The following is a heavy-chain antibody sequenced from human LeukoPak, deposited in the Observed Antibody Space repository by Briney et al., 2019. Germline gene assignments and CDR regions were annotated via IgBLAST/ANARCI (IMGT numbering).Heavy chain of an antibody. CDR1: GGSFSGYY. V-gene: IGHV4-34*01. Sequence: PSETLSLTCAVYGGSFSGYYWSWIRQPPGKGLEWIGEINHSGSTNYNPSLKSRVTISVDTSKNQFSLKLSSVTAADTAVYYCARSYGPGRIDWFDPWGQGTLVTVSS. J-gene: IGHJ5*02. CDR3: ARSYGPGRIDWFDP. CDR2: INHSGST. D-gene: IGHD3-10*01.